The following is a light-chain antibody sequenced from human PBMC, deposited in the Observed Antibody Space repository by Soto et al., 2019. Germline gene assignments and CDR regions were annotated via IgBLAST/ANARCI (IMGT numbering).Light chain of an antibody. CDR2: GAS. CDR3: QQYGSSPRIT. J-gene: IGKJ5*01. V-gene: IGKV3-20*01. CDR1: QSVSSSY. Sequence: EIVLTQSPGTLSLSPGERATLSCRASQSVSSSYLAWDQQKPGQAPRILIYGASSRATGIPDRFSGSGSGTDFTLTISRLEPEDFAVYYCQQYGSSPRITFGQGTRLEIK.